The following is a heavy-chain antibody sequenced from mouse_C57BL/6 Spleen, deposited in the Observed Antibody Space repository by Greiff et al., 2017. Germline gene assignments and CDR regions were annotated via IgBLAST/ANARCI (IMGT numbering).Heavy chain of an antibody. CDR1: GFSLTSYG. J-gene: IGHJ3*01. V-gene: IGHV2-5*01. Sequence: QVHVKQSGPGLVQPSQSLSITCTVSGFSLTSYGVHWVRQSPGKGLEWLGVIWRGGSTDYNAAFMSRLSITKDNSKSQVFFKMNSLQADDTAIYYCAKKGDYDGGAWFAYWGQGTLVTVSA. CDR2: IWRGGST. D-gene: IGHD2-4*01. CDR3: AKKGDYDGGAWFAY.